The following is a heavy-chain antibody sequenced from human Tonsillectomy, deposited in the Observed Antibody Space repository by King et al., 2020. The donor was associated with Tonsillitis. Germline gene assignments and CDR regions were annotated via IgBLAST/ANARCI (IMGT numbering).Heavy chain of an antibody. V-gene: IGHV4-39*01. CDR1: GGSISSSDHY. J-gene: IGHJ4*02. Sequence: QLQESGPGVVKPSETLSLTCTVSGGSISSSDHYWAWIRQPPGKWLEWIGDMYSGGPSFYNPSLNSRVTLSGGTSENRFSLKLSSVTAADTAVYFCARYVSGSFDYWGQGALVTVSS. CDR3: ARYVSGSFDY. CDR2: MYSGGPS. D-gene: IGHD1-26*01.